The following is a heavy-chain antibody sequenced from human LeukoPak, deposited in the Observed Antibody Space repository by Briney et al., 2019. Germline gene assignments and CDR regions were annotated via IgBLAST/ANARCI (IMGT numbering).Heavy chain of an antibody. Sequence: GGSLRLSCVASEFTVRSNYMTWVRQAPGKGLEWVSILLTGGNTYNADSVKGRFTISRDDSKNTVYLQMNSLRAEDTAVYYCARVRITMLRGRNDFHYMDVWGKGTTVIVTS. CDR3: ARVRITMLRGRNDFHYMDV. CDR2: LLTGGNT. V-gene: IGHV3-53*01. D-gene: IGHD3-10*01. CDR1: EFTVRSNY. J-gene: IGHJ6*03.